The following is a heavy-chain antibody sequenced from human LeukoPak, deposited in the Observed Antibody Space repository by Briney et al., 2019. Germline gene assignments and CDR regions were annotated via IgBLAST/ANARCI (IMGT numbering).Heavy chain of an antibody. V-gene: IGHV3-21*01. CDR2: ITSSSSYI. D-gene: IGHD1-14*01. J-gene: IGHJ4*02. Sequence: GGSLRLSCAASGFIFSSYGMNWVRQAPGKGLEWVSSITSSSSYIYYADSVKGRFTISRDNAKNSLYLQMNSLRVEDTAVYFCATKITIPAHDYWGQGTLVTVSS. CDR3: ATKITIPAHDY. CDR1: GFIFSSYG.